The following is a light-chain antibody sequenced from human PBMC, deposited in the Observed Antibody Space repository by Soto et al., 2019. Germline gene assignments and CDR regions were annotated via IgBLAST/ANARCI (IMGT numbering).Light chain of an antibody. V-gene: IGKV3-15*01. Sequence: EIVMTQSPATLSVSPGERDTLSCRASQSVSRNLAWYQQKPGQPPRLLIYDASTRATGVPARFGGSGSGTEFTLTISGLQSEDFAVYYCQQYGDWPPDTFGQGTKVEI. CDR2: DAS. CDR3: QQYGDWPPDT. CDR1: QSVSRN. J-gene: IGKJ2*01.